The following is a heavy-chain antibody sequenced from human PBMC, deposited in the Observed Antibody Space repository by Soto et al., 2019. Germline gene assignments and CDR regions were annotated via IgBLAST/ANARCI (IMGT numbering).Heavy chain of an antibody. CDR1: GFTFSSYA. Sequence: PGGSLRLSCAASGFTFSSYAIHWVRQAPGKGLEWVAVISYDGSNKYYADSVKGRFTISRDNSKNTLYLQMNSLRAEDTAVYYCARDDVIVVVTAITYYYGMDVWGQGTTVTVSS. V-gene: IGHV3-30-3*01. D-gene: IGHD2-21*02. J-gene: IGHJ6*02. CDR2: ISYDGSNK. CDR3: ARDDVIVVVTAITYYYGMDV.